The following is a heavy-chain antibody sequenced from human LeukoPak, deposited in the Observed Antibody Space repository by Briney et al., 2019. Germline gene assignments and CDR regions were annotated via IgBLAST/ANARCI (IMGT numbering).Heavy chain of an antibody. CDR2: VYYSGAN. Sequence: PSETLSLTCTVSGGSISSSSDYWGWIRQPPGKGLEWIGSVYYSGANYYNPSLKSRVTISVDTSRNQFSLKVRSVTAADTAVYYCARDSLTGTTFGFDPWGQGTLVTVSS. CDR3: ARDSLTGTTFGFDP. D-gene: IGHD1-7*01. CDR1: GGSISSSSDY. J-gene: IGHJ5*02. V-gene: IGHV4-39*02.